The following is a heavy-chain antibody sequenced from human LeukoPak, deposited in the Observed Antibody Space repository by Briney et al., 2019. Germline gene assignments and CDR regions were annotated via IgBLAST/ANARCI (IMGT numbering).Heavy chain of an antibody. CDR1: GGSISSGGYS. V-gene: IGHV4-30-2*01. Sequence: SETLSLTCAVSGGSISSGGYSWSWIRQPPGKGLEWIGYIYHSGSTYYNPSLKSRVTISVDRSKNQFSLKLSSVTAADTAVYYCARAYYDIFTGPGAFDIWAQGTMVTVSS. J-gene: IGHJ3*02. CDR2: IYHSGST. CDR3: ARAYYDIFTGPGAFDI. D-gene: IGHD3-9*01.